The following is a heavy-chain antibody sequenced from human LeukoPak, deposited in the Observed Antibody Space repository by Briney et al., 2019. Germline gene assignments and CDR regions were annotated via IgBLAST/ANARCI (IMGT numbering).Heavy chain of an antibody. CDR3: ARAIVGATVRANPYFDY. D-gene: IGHD1-26*01. Sequence: GGSLRLSCAASGFTFSSYSMNWVRQAPGKGLEWVSSISSSSSYIYYADSVKGRFTISRDNAKNSPYLQMNSLRAEDTAVYYCARAIVGATVRANPYFDYWGQGTLVTVSS. CDR2: ISSSSSYI. CDR1: GFTFSSYS. J-gene: IGHJ4*02. V-gene: IGHV3-21*01.